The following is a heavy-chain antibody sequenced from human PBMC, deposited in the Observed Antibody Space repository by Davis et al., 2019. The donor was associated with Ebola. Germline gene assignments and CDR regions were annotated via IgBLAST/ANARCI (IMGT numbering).Heavy chain of an antibody. J-gene: IGHJ6*02. CDR3: ARERRIVVVPAAAHYYYYGMDV. V-gene: IGHV4-4*02. CDR2: ISQSGST. Sequence: MPSETLSLTCAVSGDSISSSNWWSWVRQPPGKGLEWIGEISQSGSTNYNPSLKSRVTISVDKSKNQFSLKLSSVTAADTAVYYCARERRIVVVPAAAHYYYYGMDVWGQGTTATVSS. CDR1: GDSISSSNW. D-gene: IGHD2-2*01.